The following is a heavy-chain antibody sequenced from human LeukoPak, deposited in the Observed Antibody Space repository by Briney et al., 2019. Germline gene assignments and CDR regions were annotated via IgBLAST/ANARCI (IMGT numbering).Heavy chain of an antibody. CDR1: GGSISSGGSY. V-gene: IGHV4-31*03. D-gene: IGHD1-14*01. J-gene: IGHJ4*02. Sequence: SETLSLTCTVSGGSISSGGSYWSWIRQHPGKGLEWIGYIYYSGSTYYNPSLKSRVSISVDTSKNQFSLKLTSVTAADTAVYYCARGTLSEYLRVGYYFDYWGQGTLVTVSS. CDR2: IYYSGST. CDR3: ARGTLSEYLRVGYYFDY.